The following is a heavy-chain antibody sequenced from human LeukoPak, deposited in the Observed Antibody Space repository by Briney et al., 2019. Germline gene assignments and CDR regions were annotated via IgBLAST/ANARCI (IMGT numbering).Heavy chain of an antibody. J-gene: IGHJ4*02. CDR1: GYTFTGYY. CDR2: IIPILGIA. Sequence: GASVKVSCKASGYTFTGYYMHWVRQAPGQGLEWMGRIIPILGIANYAQKFQGRVTITADKSTSTAYMELSSLRSEDTAVYYCARDRGRANGSGSYYNPPEDWGQGTLVTVSS. D-gene: IGHD3-10*01. CDR3: ARDRGRANGSGSYYNPPED. V-gene: IGHV1-69*04.